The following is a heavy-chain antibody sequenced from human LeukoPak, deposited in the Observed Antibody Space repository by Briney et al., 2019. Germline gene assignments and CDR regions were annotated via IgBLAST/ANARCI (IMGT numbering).Heavy chain of an antibody. CDR2: ISYDGSNK. CDR1: GFTFSSYA. D-gene: IGHD5-12*01. CDR3: ARDRGDIVATLYYFDY. J-gene: IGHJ4*02. Sequence: GRSLRLSCAASGFTFSSYAMPWVRQAPGKGLEWVAVISYDGSNKYYADSVKGRFTISRDNSKNTLYLQMNSLRAEDTAVYYCARDRGDIVATLYYFDYWGQGTLVTVSS. V-gene: IGHV3-30-3*01.